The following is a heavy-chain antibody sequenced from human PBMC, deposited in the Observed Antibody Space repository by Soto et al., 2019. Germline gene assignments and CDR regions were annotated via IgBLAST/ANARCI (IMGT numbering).Heavy chain of an antibody. Sequence: GASVKVSCKASGYTFTGYYMHWVRQAPGQGLEWMGWISAYNGNTNYAQKLQGRVTMTTDTSTSTAYMELRSLRSDDTAVYYCARLEEDLYSSGWYGQVVFWFDPWGQGTLVTVSS. CDR2: ISAYNGNT. CDR1: GYTFTGYY. D-gene: IGHD6-19*01. CDR3: ARLEEDLYSSGWYGQVVFWFDP. J-gene: IGHJ5*02. V-gene: IGHV1-18*04.